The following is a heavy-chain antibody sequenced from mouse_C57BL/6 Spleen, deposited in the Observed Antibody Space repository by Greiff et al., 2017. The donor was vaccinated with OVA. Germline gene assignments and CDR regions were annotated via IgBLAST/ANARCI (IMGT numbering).Heavy chain of an antibody. CDR2: IYPGDGDT. J-gene: IGHJ1*01. Sequence: VQLQQSGPELVKPGASVKISCKASGYAFSSSWMNWVKQRPGKGLEWIGRIYPGDGDTNYNGKFKGKATLTADKSSSTAYMQLSSLTSEDSAVYFCARSDWDGWYFEVWGAEATVTLSS. CDR3: ARSDWDGWYFEV. V-gene: IGHV1-82*01. CDR1: GYAFSSSW. D-gene: IGHD4-1*01.